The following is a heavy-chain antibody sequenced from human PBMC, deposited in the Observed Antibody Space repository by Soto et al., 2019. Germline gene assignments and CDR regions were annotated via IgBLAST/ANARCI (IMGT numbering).Heavy chain of an antibody. V-gene: IGHV3-7*03. D-gene: IGHD3-10*01. J-gene: IGHJ4*02. Sequence: VSLRLSCAACGFTFSNYWMTWVRQAPGKGLEWVANIIKDGSERSYADSVKGRFTISRDNAKNSLYLEMNRLRVEDTAVYYCARDWGGLGYWGRGTLVTVSS. CDR3: ARDWGGLGY. CDR2: IIKDGSER. CDR1: GFTFSNYW.